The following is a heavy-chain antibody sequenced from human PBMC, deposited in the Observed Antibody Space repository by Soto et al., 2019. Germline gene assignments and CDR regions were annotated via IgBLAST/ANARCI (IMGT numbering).Heavy chain of an antibody. V-gene: IGHV3-48*01. CDR3: ASGPSYSPFDY. J-gene: IGHJ4*02. Sequence: EVQLVESGGGLVQPGGSLRLSCAASAFTFSNYSMNWVRQAPGKGLEWVSYISSSSSTIYYADSVKGRFTISRDNAKNSLYLQMNSLRAEDTAVYYCASGPSYSPFDYWGQGTLVTVSS. D-gene: IGHD3-10*01. CDR2: ISSSSSTI. CDR1: AFTFSNYS.